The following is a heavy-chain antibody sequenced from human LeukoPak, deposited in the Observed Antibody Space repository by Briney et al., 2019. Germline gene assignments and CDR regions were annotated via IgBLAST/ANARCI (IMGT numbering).Heavy chain of an antibody. CDR3: ARLRGEGSNWFDP. J-gene: IGHJ5*02. CDR2: IYYTGSA. CDR1: VGSISSVGYY. D-gene: IGHD2-21*01. Sequence: TLCLTCTVCVGSISSVGYYCSWVRQHPERGVGWIGYIYYTGSAYYGLPVQSRVSIFLAMSKNEISMHLTSATDADTAVYSCARLRGEGSNWFDPWGQGTLVTVSS. V-gene: IGHV4-31*03.